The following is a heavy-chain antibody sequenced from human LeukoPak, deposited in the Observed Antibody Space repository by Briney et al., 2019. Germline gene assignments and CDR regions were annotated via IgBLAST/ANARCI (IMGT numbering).Heavy chain of an antibody. J-gene: IGHJ3*02. V-gene: IGHV3-66*02. Sequence: GGFLRLSCAASGLTVSSSFMTWVRLASGKGLEWVSIIYPGGTTYSADSVKGRFTISRDDSKNTLYLQMNSLRPDDTAVYYCARVLRSGNTGFAFDIWGQGTMVTVSS. CDR2: IYPGGTT. CDR1: GLTVSSSF. CDR3: ARVLRSGNTGFAFDI. D-gene: IGHD3-3*01.